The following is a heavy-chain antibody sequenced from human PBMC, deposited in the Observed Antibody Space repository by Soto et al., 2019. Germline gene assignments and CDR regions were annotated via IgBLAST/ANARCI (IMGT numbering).Heavy chain of an antibody. CDR3: ARPTANSGYSISDF. CDR2: IDPSDSYT. D-gene: IGHD3-22*01. CDR1: GYSFTSYW. J-gene: IGHJ4*02. V-gene: IGHV5-10-1*01. Sequence: PGESLKISCKGSGYSFTSYWISWVRQMPGKGLEWMGRIDPSDSYTHYNPSFQGHVTISADTSISTAYLQWSSLRASDTAIYYCARPTANSGYSISDFWGQGTLVTVSS.